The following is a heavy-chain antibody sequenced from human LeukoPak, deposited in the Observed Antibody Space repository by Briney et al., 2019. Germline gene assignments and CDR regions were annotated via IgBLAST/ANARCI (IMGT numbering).Heavy chain of an antibody. Sequence: GGSLRLSCEASGFTFGSFWMHWVRRAPGKGLDWVSRINSDGSSISYGDSVKGRFTISRDNSRNTLYLQMNTLRAEDTAVYYCARDMAVAGIDYWGQGTLVTVSS. J-gene: IGHJ4*02. CDR1: GFTFGSFW. CDR3: ARDMAVAGIDY. D-gene: IGHD6-19*01. V-gene: IGHV3-74*01. CDR2: INSDGSSI.